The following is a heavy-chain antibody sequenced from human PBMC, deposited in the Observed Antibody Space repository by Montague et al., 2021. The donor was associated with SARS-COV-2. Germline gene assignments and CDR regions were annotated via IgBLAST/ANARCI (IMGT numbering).Heavy chain of an antibody. CDR2: TYYRSKWYN. J-gene: IGHJ6*02. CDR1: GDSVSSNSAA. CDR3: AREQQWLGAAYYYYDMDV. Sequence: CAISGDSVSSNSAAWNWVRQSPSRGLEWLGRTYYRSKWYNDYALSVKSRITINPDTSKNQFSLQLNSVTPEDTAVYYCAREQQWLGAAYYYYDMDVWGQGTTVTASS. D-gene: IGHD6-19*01. V-gene: IGHV6-1*01.